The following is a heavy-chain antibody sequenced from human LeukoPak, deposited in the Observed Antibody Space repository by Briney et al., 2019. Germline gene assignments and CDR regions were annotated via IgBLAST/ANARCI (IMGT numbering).Heavy chain of an antibody. V-gene: IGHV3-53*01. Sequence: GGSLRLSCAASGFTVSSNYMSWVRQAPGKGLEWVSVIHSGGSTYYADSVKGRFTISRDNSKNTLYLQMNSLRAEDTAVYYCARDNVGWFDPWGQGTLVTVSS. CDR1: GFTVSSNY. J-gene: IGHJ5*02. D-gene: IGHD2-15*01. CDR2: IHSGGST. CDR3: ARDNVGWFDP.